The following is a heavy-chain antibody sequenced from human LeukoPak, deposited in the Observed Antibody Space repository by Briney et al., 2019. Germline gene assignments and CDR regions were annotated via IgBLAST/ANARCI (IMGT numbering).Heavy chain of an antibody. Sequence: PGGSLRLSCAASGFTFSSHAVSWVRQAPGKELEWVSAISGSGGSTYYADSVKGRFTISRDNSKNTLYLQINSLRAEDTAVYYCAKELMVTKFDNWGQGTLVTVSS. J-gene: IGHJ4*02. CDR2: ISGSGGST. D-gene: IGHD5-18*01. V-gene: IGHV3-23*01. CDR1: GFTFSSHA. CDR3: AKELMVTKFDN.